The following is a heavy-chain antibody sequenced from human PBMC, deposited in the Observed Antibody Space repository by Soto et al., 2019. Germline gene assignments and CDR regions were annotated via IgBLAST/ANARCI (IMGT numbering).Heavy chain of an antibody. Sequence: EVQLVESGGGLVQPGGSLRLSGAASGFTFSSYWMSWVRQAPGKGLEWVANIKQDGSEKYYVDSVKGRFTISRDNAKNSLYLQMNSLRAEDTAVYYCARDYYDSSGYCDYWGQGTLVTVSS. CDR2: IKQDGSEK. V-gene: IGHV3-7*01. CDR3: ARDYYDSSGYCDY. D-gene: IGHD3-22*01. CDR1: GFTFSSYW. J-gene: IGHJ4*02.